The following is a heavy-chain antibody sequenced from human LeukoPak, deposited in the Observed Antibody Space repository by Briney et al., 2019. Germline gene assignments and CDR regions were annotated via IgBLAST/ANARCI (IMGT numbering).Heavy chain of an antibody. J-gene: IGHJ6*03. CDR3: ATRSYYYDRSGYYYYYYMDG. D-gene: IGHD3-22*01. Sequence: GGSLRLSCAASGFTVSSNYMSWVRQAPGKGLEWVSVIYSGGSTYYADSVKGRFTISRDNSKNTLYLQMNSLRAEDTAVYYCATRSYYYDRSGYYYYYYMDGWGKGTTVTVSS. V-gene: IGHV3-53*01. CDR2: IYSGGST. CDR1: GFTVSSNY.